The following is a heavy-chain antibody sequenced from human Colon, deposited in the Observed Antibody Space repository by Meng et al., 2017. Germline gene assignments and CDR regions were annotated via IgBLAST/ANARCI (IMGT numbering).Heavy chain of an antibody. Sequence: GGSLRLSCAASGFTFSSYCMSWARQAAGRGLEWVANIAQDGNDSYYVGSVRDRFTISRDNAKNSLYLQMNSLRAEDTGVYYCARGIGDYALFAHWGQGTLVTVSS. CDR3: ARGIGDYALFAH. CDR1: GFTFSSYC. D-gene: IGHD4-17*01. CDR2: IAQDGNDS. J-gene: IGHJ4*02. V-gene: IGHV3-7*01.